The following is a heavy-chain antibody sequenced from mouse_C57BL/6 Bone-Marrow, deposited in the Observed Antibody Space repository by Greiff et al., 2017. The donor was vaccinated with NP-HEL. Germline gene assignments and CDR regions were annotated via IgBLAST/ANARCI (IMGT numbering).Heavy chain of an antibody. CDR3: ARFLWWWFAY. V-gene: IGHV1-69*01. D-gene: IGHD1-1*02. CDR1: GYTFTSYW. Sequence: QVQLQQPGAELVMPGASVKLSCKASGYTFTSYWMHWVKQRPGQGLEWIGEIDPSDSYTNYNQKFKGKSTLTVDKSSSTAYMQLSSLTSEDSAVYYGARFLWWWFAYWGQGTLVTVSA. CDR2: IDPSDSYT. J-gene: IGHJ3*01.